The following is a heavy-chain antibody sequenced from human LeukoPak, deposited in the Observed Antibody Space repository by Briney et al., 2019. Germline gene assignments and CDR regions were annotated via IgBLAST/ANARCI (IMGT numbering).Heavy chain of an antibody. CDR1: GASISGSNYF. D-gene: IGHD4-17*01. CDR2: IYFSGST. CDR3: ERDGDGDYADH. J-gene: IGHJ5*02. V-gene: IGHV4-39*07. Sequence: SETLSLTCAVAGASISGSNYFWGWIRQPPGKGLEWIGSIYFSGSTVYNPSLESRVTISLDTSQNQFSLRLSSVTAGDTAVYYCERDGDGDYADHWGQGTLVTVSS.